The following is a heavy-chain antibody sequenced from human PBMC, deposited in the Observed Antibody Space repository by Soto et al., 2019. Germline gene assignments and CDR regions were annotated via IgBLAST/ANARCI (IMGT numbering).Heavy chain of an antibody. CDR2: INSDGSST. J-gene: IGHJ6*02. D-gene: IGHD6-13*01. CDR3: AREWGIAAAGDYYYYGMDV. CDR1: GFTFSSYW. Sequence: GGSLRLSCAASGFTFSSYWMHWVRQAPGKGLVWVPRINSDGSSTSYADSVKGRFTISRDNAKNTLYLQMNSLRAEDTAVYYCAREWGIAAAGDYYYYGMDVWGQGTTVTVSS. V-gene: IGHV3-74*01.